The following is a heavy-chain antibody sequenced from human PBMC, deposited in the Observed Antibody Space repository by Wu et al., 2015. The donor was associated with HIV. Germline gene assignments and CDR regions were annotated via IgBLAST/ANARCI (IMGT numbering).Heavy chain of an antibody. CDR1: GYTFTNYG. Sequence: QVQLVQSGDEVKKPGASVKVSCKTSGYTFTNYGISWVRQAPGQGLEWMGWISGYNGNTNYAQKFQGRVTMTRDTSTSTAYMELRSLISDDTAVYYCARDSGVDAFDIWGQGTMVTVSS. CDR2: ISGYNGNT. J-gene: IGHJ3*02. D-gene: IGHD3-10*01. CDR3: ARDSGVDAFDI. V-gene: IGHV1-18*01.